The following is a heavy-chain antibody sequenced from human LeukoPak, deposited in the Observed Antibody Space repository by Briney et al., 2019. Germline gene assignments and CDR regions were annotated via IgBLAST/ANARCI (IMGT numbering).Heavy chain of an antibody. Sequence: SVKVSCKASRGTFSSYAISWVRPAPRQGVEWMGGIIPIFGTAHYAQKFQGRVTITTDESTSTAYMELSSLRSEDTAVYYCARDGIRYSNSWSNFDYWGQETLVTVSS. CDR3: ARDGIRYSNSWSNFDY. V-gene: IGHV1-69*05. D-gene: IGHD6-13*01. CDR2: IIPIFGTA. CDR1: RGTFSSYA. J-gene: IGHJ4*02.